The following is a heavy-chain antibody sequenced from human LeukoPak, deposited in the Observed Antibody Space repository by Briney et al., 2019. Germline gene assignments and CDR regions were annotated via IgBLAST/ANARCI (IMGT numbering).Heavy chain of an antibody. V-gene: IGHV4-59*11. D-gene: IGHD6-13*01. Sequence: SETLSLTCTVSGGSISSHYWSWIRQPPGKGLEWIGYIYYSGSTNYNPSLKSRVTISVGTSKNQFSLKLSSVTAADTAVYYCARSGSSWANWFDPWGQGTLVTVSS. J-gene: IGHJ5*02. CDR1: GGSISSHY. CDR2: IYYSGST. CDR3: ARSGSSWANWFDP.